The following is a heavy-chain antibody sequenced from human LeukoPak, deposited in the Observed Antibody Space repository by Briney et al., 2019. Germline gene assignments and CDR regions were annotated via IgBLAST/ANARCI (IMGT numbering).Heavy chain of an antibody. Sequence: QTGASLRLSCAASGFTFSNYARSWVRQAPGKGLEWVSAVSGRDDSTYYADSVKGRFTISRDTSKNTLYLQMNSLRAEDTAVYYCAKWGDYDILTGYYDSDYWGQGTLVTVSS. D-gene: IGHD3-9*01. V-gene: IGHV3-23*01. CDR2: VSGRDDST. J-gene: IGHJ4*02. CDR1: GFTFSNYA. CDR3: AKWGDYDILTGYYDSDY.